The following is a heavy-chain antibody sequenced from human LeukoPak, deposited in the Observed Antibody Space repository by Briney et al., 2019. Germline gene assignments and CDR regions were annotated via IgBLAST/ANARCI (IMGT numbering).Heavy chain of an antibody. Sequence: SETLSLTCTVSGYSISSGYYWSWIRQPPGKGLEWIGYIYYSGSTNYNPSLKSRVTISVDTSKNQFSLKLNSVTAADTAVYYCARDRGSGELSSVYFDYWGQGTLVTVSS. CDR2: IYYSGST. V-gene: IGHV4-61*01. D-gene: IGHD3-16*02. CDR1: GYSISSGYY. J-gene: IGHJ4*02. CDR3: ARDRGSGELSSVYFDY.